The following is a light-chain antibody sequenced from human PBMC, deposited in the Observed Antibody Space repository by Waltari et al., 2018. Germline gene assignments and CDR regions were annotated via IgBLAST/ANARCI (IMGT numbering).Light chain of an antibody. Sequence: VLTQSPATLPVSPGDGATLPGRASQGVRRNLAWYQQRPAQAPRLLIFGASTRAPGVAARFIGSGSGTEFTLTITGLQSEDSAIYFCQQYDEWPPRYTFGQGTTLEIK. V-gene: IGKV3-15*01. CDR1: QGVRRN. J-gene: IGKJ2*01. CDR3: QQYDEWPPRYT. CDR2: GAS.